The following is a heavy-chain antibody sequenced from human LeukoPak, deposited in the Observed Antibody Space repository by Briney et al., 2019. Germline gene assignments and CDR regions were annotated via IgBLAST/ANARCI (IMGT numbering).Heavy chain of an antibody. CDR1: GGSFSGYY. CDR2: INHSGST. V-gene: IGHV4-34*01. CDR3: ARGPRSGGSGSYYYY. D-gene: IGHD3-10*01. J-gene: IGHJ4*02. Sequence: SETLSLTCAVYGGSFSGYYWSWIRQPPGKGLEWIGEINHSGSTNQNPSLKSRVTISVDTSKNQFSLKLSSVTAADTAVYYCARGPRSGGSGSYYYYWSQGTLVAVSS.